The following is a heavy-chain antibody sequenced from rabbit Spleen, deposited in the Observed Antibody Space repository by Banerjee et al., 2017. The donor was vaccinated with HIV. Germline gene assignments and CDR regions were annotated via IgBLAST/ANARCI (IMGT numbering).Heavy chain of an antibody. J-gene: IGHJ4*01. CDR2: INTATAKA. Sequence: EQLEESGGGLVKPEGSLTLTCKASGVSFNDKDVMCWVRQAPGKGLEWIACINTATAKAVYANWAKGRFTISTTSSTTVTLQMTSLTAADTATYFCAREEGLYSSAWGAEYFNLWGPGTLVTVS. D-gene: IGHD4-1*01. CDR3: AREEGLYSSAWGAEYFNL. V-gene: IGHV1S45*01. CDR1: GVSFNDKDV.